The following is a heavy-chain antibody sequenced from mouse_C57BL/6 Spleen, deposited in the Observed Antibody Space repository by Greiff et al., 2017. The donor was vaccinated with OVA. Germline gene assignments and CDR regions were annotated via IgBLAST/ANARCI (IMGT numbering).Heavy chain of an antibody. CDR3: ARTGYYGSSSYFDD. Sequence: LQPGAELVRPGSSVKLSCKASGYTFTSYWMDWVKQRPGQGLEWIGNIYPSDSETHYNQKFKDKATLTVDKSSSTAYMQLSSLTSEDSAVYYCARTGYYGSSSYFDDWGQGTTLTVSS. CDR1: GYTFTSYW. V-gene: IGHV1-61*01. D-gene: IGHD1-1*01. CDR2: IYPSDSET. J-gene: IGHJ2*01.